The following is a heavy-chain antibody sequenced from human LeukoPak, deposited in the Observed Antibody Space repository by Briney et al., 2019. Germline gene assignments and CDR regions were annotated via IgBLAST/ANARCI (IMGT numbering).Heavy chain of an antibody. CDR1: GYSISSGYY. Sequence: SETLSLTCTVSGYSISSGYYWGWIRQPPGKGLEWIGSIYHSGSTYYNPSLKSRVTTSVDTSKNHFSLKLSSVTAADTAVYYCARVAQKLERIAVAGTSEWRANWYFDLWGRGTLVTVSS. CDR3: ARVAQKLERIAVAGTSEWRANWYFDL. CDR2: IYHSGST. D-gene: IGHD6-19*01. J-gene: IGHJ2*01. V-gene: IGHV4-38-2*02.